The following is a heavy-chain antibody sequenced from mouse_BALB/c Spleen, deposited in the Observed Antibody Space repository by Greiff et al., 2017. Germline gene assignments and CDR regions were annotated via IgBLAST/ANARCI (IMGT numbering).Heavy chain of an antibody. CDR2: IDPANGNT. V-gene: IGHV14-3*02. Sequence: VQLQQSGAELVKPGASVKLSCTASGFNIKDTYMHWVKQRPEQGLEWIGRIDPANGNTKYDPKFQGKATITADTSSNTAYLQLSSLTSEDTAVYYCARAAYGNLAWFAYWGQGTLVTVSA. J-gene: IGHJ3*01. D-gene: IGHD2-10*02. CDR3: ARAAYGNLAWFAY. CDR1: GFNIKDTY.